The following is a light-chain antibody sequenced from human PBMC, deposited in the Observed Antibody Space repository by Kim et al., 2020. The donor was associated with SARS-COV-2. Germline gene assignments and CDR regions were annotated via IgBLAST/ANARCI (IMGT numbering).Light chain of an antibody. CDR3: SSYTSSSTWV. V-gene: IGLV2-14*03. CDR2: DVS. Sequence: QSALTQPASVSGSPGQSITISCTGTSSDVGGYNYVSWYQQHPGKAPKLMIYDVSNRPSGVSNRFSGSKPGNTASLTISGLQAEDEADYYCSSYTSSSTWVFGGGTQLTVL. J-gene: IGLJ3*02. CDR1: SSDVGGYNY.